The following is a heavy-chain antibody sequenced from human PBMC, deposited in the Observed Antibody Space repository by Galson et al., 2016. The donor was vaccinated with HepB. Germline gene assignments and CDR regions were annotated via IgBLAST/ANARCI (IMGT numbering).Heavy chain of an antibody. CDR2: IWYDGNNK. CDR1: GFTFSSYG. D-gene: IGHD3-10*01. J-gene: IGHJ4*02. CDR3: AKAGTSFDY. Sequence: SLRLSCAASGFTFSSYGMHWVRQAPGKGLEWVALIWYDGNNKYYADSVKGRFTISRDNSKNTLYLQMNTLRAEDTAVYYCAKAGTSFDYWGQGTLVTVSS. V-gene: IGHV3-33*06.